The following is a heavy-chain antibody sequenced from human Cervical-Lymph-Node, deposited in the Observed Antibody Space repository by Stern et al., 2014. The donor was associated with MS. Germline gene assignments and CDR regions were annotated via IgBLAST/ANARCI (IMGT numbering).Heavy chain of an antibody. Sequence: QMQLVQSGPEVKKPGTSVKGSCKASGFTFTSSAMQWVRQARGQRLEWIGWIVVGSGNTNYAKKFQERVTITRDMSTSTAYMELSSLRSEDTAVYYCAADVSYSSSWYRVNWFDPWGQGTLVTVSS. CDR1: GFTFTSSA. J-gene: IGHJ5*02. D-gene: IGHD6-13*01. CDR3: AADVSYSSSWYRVNWFDP. CDR2: IVVGSGNT. V-gene: IGHV1-58*02.